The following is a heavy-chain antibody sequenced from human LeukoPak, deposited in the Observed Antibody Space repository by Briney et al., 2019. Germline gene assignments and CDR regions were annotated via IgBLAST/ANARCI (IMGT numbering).Heavy chain of an antibody. J-gene: IGHJ4*02. V-gene: IGHV5-51*01. CDR2: IYPGDSDT. CDR1: GFTFTIYW. Sequence: GESLKISCKTSGFTFTIYWIGWVRQMPGKGLEWMGIIYPGDSDTRYSPSFQGQVTISADKSISTAYLGWSSLKALDTAMYYCAGPGGDGYNYFDYWGQGTLVTVSS. CDR3: AGPGGDGYNYFDY. D-gene: IGHD5-24*01.